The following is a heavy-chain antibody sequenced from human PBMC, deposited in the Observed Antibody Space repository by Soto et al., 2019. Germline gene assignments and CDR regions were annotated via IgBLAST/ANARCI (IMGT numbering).Heavy chain of an antibody. CDR2: ISSNGGST. D-gene: IGHD1-26*01. Sequence: PGGSLRLSCAASGFTFSSYAMHWVRQAPGKGLEYVSAISSNGGSTYYANSVKGRFTISRDNSKNTLYLQMGSLRAEDMAVYYCARDVLGGRYSMDVWGQGTTVTVSS. CDR1: GFTFSSYA. CDR3: ARDVLGGRYSMDV. V-gene: IGHV3-64*01. J-gene: IGHJ6*03.